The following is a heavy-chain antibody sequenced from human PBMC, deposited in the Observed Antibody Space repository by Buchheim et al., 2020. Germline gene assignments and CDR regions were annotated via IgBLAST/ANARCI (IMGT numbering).Heavy chain of an antibody. J-gene: IGHJ4*02. CDR2: IYSGGST. V-gene: IGHV3-66*01. D-gene: IGHD3-22*01. CDR1: GFTVSSNY. Sequence: EVQLVESGGGLVQPGGSLRLSCAASGFTVSSNYMSWVRQAPGKGLEWVSVIYSGGSTYYADSVKGRFTISRDNSKNTLYLQMNSLRAEDTAVYYCILYYYDGSGYYGVYWGQGTL. CDR3: ILYYYDGSGYYGVY.